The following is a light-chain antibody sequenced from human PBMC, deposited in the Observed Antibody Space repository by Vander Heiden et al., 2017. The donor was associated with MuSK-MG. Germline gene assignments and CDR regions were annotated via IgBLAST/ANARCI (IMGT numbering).Light chain of an antibody. CDR2: KGS. CDR1: QDINNW. Sequence: DIQMTQSPSTLSASVGDRVTITCRASQDINNWLAWYQQKPGKAPNLLVHKGSTRHTGVPSRFSGSGSGTEFTLTISSLQPNDFATYYCQQENNYSVTFGGGTTVDMK. CDR3: QQENNYSVT. V-gene: IGKV1-5*03. J-gene: IGKJ4*01.